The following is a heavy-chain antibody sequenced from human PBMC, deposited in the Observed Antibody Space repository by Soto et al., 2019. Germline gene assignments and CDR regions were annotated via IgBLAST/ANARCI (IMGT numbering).Heavy chain of an antibody. CDR3: ARVGGVISYYMEV. D-gene: IGHD3-16*01. CDR2: ISYDGSNK. V-gene: IGHV3-30*03. Sequence: GGSLRLSCAASGFTFSSYGMHWVRQAPGKGLEWVAVISYDGSNKYYADSVKGRFTISRDNSKNTLYLQMNSLRAEDTAVYYCARVGGVISYYMEVWGKGTTVTVSS. J-gene: IGHJ6*03. CDR1: GFTFSSYG.